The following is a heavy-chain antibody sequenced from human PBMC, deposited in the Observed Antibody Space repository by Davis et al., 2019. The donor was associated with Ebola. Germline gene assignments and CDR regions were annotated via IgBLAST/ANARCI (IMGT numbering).Heavy chain of an antibody. CDR3: AGRGRARGMDV. J-gene: IGHJ6*02. D-gene: IGHD3-16*01. CDR1: GGSISSSTYY. Sequence: SETLSLTCTVSGGSISSSTYYWGWIRQPPGKGLEWIGYIYYSGSTNYNPSLKSRVTISVDTSKNQFSLKLSSVTAADTAVYYWAGRGRARGMDVWGQGTTVTVSS. V-gene: IGHV4-61*05. CDR2: IYYSGST.